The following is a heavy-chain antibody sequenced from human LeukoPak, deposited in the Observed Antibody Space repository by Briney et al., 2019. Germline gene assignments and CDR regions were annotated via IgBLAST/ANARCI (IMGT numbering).Heavy chain of an antibody. CDR2: ISGSAYNS. D-gene: IGHD1-26*01. CDR3: AKHSGSYFIYYVDS. J-gene: IGHJ4*02. CDR1: GFTFSSYG. Sequence: PGGSLRLSCAASGFTFSSYGMSWVRQAPRKGLEWVSTISGSAYNSYYADSVKGRFTISRDNSANTLYLQMNSLRAEDTALYYCAKHSGSYFIYYVDSWGQGTLVTVSS. V-gene: IGHV3-23*01.